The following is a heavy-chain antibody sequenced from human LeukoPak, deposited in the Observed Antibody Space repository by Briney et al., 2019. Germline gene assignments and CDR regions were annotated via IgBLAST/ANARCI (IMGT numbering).Heavy chain of an antibody. CDR2: MNPNSGNT. CDR3: ARVGTMVRGVINY. Sequence: ASVKASCKASGYTFTSYDINWVRQATGQGLEWMGWMNPNSGNTGYAQKSQGRVTMTRNTSISTAYMELSSLRSEDTAVYYCARVGTMVRGVINYWGQGTLVTVSS. J-gene: IGHJ4*02. V-gene: IGHV1-8*01. CDR1: GYTFTSYD. D-gene: IGHD3-10*01.